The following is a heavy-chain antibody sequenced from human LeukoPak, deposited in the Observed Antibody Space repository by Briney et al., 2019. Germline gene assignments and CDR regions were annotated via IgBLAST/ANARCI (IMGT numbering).Heavy chain of an antibody. D-gene: IGHD2-15*01. CDR1: GGSISSGGYY. CDR2: IYYSGST. J-gene: IGHJ6*03. Sequence: PSQTLSLTCTVSGGSISSGGYYWRWIRQPPGKGLEWIGYIYYSGSTYYNPSLKSRVTISVDTSKNQFSLKLSSVTAADTAVYYCARALTAAATYYYYYMDVWGKGTTVTVSS. V-gene: IGHV4-31*03. CDR3: ARALTAAATYYYYYMDV.